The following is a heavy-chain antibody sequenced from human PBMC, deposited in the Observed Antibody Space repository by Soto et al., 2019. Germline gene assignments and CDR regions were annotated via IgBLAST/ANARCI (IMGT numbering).Heavy chain of an antibody. J-gene: IGHJ5*02. CDR1: GGSISSGGYY. Sequence: QVQLQESGPGLVKPSQTLSLTCTVSGGSISSGGYYWSWIRQHPGKVLEWIGYIYYSGSTYYNPSRTSRVTISVDTSKNQFSLKLSSVTAADTAVYYCAKAGSGRSTQYNWFDPWGQGTLVTVSS. CDR2: IYYSGST. D-gene: IGHD3-10*01. V-gene: IGHV4-31*03. CDR3: AKAGSGRSTQYNWFDP.